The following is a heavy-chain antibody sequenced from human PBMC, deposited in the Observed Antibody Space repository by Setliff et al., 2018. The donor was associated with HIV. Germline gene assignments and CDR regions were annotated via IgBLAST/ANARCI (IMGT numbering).Heavy chain of an antibody. D-gene: IGHD6-13*01. Sequence: SETLSLTCTVSGGSISSYYWSWIRQPAGKGLEWIGRIYTSGSTNYNPSLKSRVTMSVDTSKNQFSLMLSSVTAADTAVYYCARSLTKQLVLGTSREYYFDSWGLGALVTVSS. CDR2: IYTSGST. CDR1: GGSISSYY. J-gene: IGHJ4*02. V-gene: IGHV4-4*07. CDR3: ARSLTKQLVLGTSREYYFDS.